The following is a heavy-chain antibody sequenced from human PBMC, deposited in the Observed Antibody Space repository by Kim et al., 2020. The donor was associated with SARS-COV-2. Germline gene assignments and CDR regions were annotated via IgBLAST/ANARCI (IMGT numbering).Heavy chain of an antibody. CDR3: AREGEMATTEFDY. Sequence: SAQKFQGRVTITADKSTSTAYMELSSRRSEDTAVYYCAREGEMATTEFDYWGQGTLVTVSS. D-gene: IGHD5-12*01. V-gene: IGHV1-69*04. J-gene: IGHJ4*02.